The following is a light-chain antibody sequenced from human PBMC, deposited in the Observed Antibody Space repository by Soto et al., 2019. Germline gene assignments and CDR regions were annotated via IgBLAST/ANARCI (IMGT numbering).Light chain of an antibody. CDR2: EVS. CDR3: FSYTTSNTWV. Sequence: QSALTQPASVSGSPGQSITISCTGTSSDVGTYIYVSWYQHHPGKAPKLMIYEVSNRPSGVSNRFSGSKSGDTASLTISGLQAEDEADYYCFSYTTSNTWVFGGGTKVTVL. J-gene: IGLJ3*02. V-gene: IGLV2-14*01. CDR1: SSDVGTYIY.